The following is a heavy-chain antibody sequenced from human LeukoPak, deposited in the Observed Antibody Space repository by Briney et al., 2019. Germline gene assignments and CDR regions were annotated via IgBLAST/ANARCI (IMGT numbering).Heavy chain of an antibody. Sequence: SETLSLTCTVSGASITTDYWSWVRQTPGKGLEWIGYMYNSGNTKYNPSLRSRVTFSLDTSKNLFSLNVSSVTAADTAVYYCARLGYCSTTACYKRGYFYYYYMDVWGKGTRSPSP. CDR2: MYNSGNT. CDR3: ARLGYCSTTACYKRGYFYYYYMDV. CDR1: GASITTDY. J-gene: IGHJ6*03. V-gene: IGHV4-4*09. D-gene: IGHD2-2*02.